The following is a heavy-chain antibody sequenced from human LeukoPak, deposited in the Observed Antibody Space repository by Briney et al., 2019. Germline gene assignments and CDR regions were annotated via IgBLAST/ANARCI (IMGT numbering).Heavy chain of an antibody. Sequence: SVKVSCKASGFTFTSSAVQWVRQTRGQRLEWIGWIVVGSGNTNYAQKFQERVTITRDMSTSTAYMELSSLRSEDTAVYYCAAARDGGHYYDSSGIGFDYWGQGTLVTVSS. CDR2: IVVGSGNT. D-gene: IGHD3-22*01. J-gene: IGHJ4*02. V-gene: IGHV1-58*01. CDR1: GFTFTSSA. CDR3: AAARDGGHYYDSSGIGFDY.